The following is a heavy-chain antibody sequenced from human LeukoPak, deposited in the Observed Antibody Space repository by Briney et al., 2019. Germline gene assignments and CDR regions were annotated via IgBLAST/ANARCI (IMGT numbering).Heavy chain of an antibody. CDR3: AKDIAAAGRRVHAFDI. CDR2: ISGSGGST. Sequence: GGSLRLFCAASGFTFSSYAMSWVRQAPGKGLEWVSAISGSGGSTYYADSVKGRFTISRDNSKNTLYLQMNSLRAEDTAVYYCAKDIAAAGRRVHAFDIWGQGTMVTVSS. D-gene: IGHD6-13*01. V-gene: IGHV3-23*01. J-gene: IGHJ3*02. CDR1: GFTFSSYA.